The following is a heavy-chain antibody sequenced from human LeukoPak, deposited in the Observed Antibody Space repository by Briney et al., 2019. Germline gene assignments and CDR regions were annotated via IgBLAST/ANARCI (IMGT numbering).Heavy chain of an antibody. V-gene: IGHV4-38-2*02. Sequence: KASETLSLTCTVSGYSISSGYYWGWIRQPPGKGLEWIGNIYNSGSTYYNPSLKSRVTISVDTSKNQFSLKLSSVTAADTAVYYCARWAVVTANYFDYWGQGTLVTVSS. CDR3: ARWAVVTANYFDY. CDR1: GYSISSGYY. CDR2: IYNSGST. J-gene: IGHJ4*02. D-gene: IGHD2-15*01.